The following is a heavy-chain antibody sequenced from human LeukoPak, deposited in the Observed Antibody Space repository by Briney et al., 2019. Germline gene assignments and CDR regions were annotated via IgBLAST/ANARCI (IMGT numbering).Heavy chain of an antibody. CDR1: GFTFSSYA. J-gene: IGHJ4*02. D-gene: IGHD4-17*01. CDR3: ATSTVTTPHPH. CDR2: ISSSDGST. V-gene: IGHV3-23*01. Sequence: PGGSLRLSCAASGFTFSSYAMSWVRQAPGKWLEWVSAISSSDGSTYYADSVKGRFTISRDNSKNTLYLQMNSLRAEDTAVYYCATSTVTTPHPHWGQGTLVTVSS.